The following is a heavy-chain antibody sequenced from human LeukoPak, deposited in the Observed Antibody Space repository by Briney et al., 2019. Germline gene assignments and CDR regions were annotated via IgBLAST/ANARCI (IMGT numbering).Heavy chain of an antibody. CDR2: ISGSGGST. V-gene: IGHV3-23*01. CDR1: GFTFSSYA. J-gene: IGHJ3*02. D-gene: IGHD3-22*01. CDR3: ASSPPAPGYDSSGQGAFDI. Sequence: QPGGSLRLSCAASGFTFSSYAMSWVRQAPGRGLEWVSAISGSGGSTYYADSVKGRFTISRDNSKNTLYLQMNSLRAEDTAVYYCASSPPAPGYDSSGQGAFDIWGQGTMVTVSS.